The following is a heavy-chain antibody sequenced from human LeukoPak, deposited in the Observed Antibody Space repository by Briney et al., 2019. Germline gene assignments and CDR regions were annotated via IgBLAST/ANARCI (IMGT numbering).Heavy chain of an antibody. V-gene: IGHV4-38-2*02. J-gene: IGHJ4*01. CDR3: AREGFYRLHDY. D-gene: IGHD5-12*01. CDR2: IYHSGST. CDR1: GYSISSGYY. Sequence: SETLSLTCTVSGYSISSGYYWGWIRQPPGKGLEWIGSIYHSGSTYYNPSLKSRVTISVDTSKNKFSLKLSSVTAADTAVYYCAREGFYRLHDYWGQGTLVTVSS.